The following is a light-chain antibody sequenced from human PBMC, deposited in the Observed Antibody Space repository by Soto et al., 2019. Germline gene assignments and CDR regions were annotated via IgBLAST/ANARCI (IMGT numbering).Light chain of an antibody. CDR2: KAS. V-gene: IGKV1-5*03. J-gene: IGKJ1*01. CDR3: QHYSSFPWS. Sequence: DIQTTQFPSTLSASVGDRVTITCRASQSISNRLAWFQQKSGEAPRILIHKASNLESVVASRFSGSGSGTEFTLPSSSLRLIDFETYYDQHYSSFPWSFGKGPRVDIK. CDR1: QSISNR.